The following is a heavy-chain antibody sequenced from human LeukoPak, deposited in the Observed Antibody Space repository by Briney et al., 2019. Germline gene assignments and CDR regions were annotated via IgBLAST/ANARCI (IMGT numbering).Heavy chain of an antibody. CDR3: ARGLLAGTVDY. Sequence: GASVNVSCKASGYTFTSYAMHWVRQAPGQRLEWMGWINAGDGNTKYSQKFQGRVTITRDTSASTAYMELSSLRSEDTAVYYCARGLLAGTVDYWGQGTLVTVSS. CDR1: GYTFTSYA. CDR2: INAGDGNT. D-gene: IGHD6-19*01. V-gene: IGHV1-3*01. J-gene: IGHJ4*02.